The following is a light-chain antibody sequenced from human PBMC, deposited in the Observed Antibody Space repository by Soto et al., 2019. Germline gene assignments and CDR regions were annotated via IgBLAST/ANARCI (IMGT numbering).Light chain of an antibody. Sequence: EIVLTQSPGTLSLSPGERATLSCRASQSVSSNLAWYQQKPGQDPRLLIYGASTRATGIPATFSGSGSGTEFNLTISSLQSEDFAVYECQQYNNWPITFGPGTRLEIK. CDR2: GAS. J-gene: IGKJ5*01. V-gene: IGKV3-15*01. CDR1: QSVSSN. CDR3: QQYNNWPIT.